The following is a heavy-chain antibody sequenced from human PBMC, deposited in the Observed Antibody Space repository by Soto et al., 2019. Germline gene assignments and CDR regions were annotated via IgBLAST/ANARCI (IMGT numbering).Heavy chain of an antibody. D-gene: IGHD1-1*01. CDR2: IVGSGTTT. V-gene: IGHV3-23*01. J-gene: IGHJ4*02. Sequence: GGSLRLSCAASGFTFSTYAMSWVRQAPGKGLKWVSSIVGSGTTTYYADSVKGRFTISRDNSKNTLFLQMNSLRAEDTAVYYCAKEGPTIYPLSTDYWGQGALVTVSS. CDR1: GFTFSTYA. CDR3: AKEGPTIYPLSTDY.